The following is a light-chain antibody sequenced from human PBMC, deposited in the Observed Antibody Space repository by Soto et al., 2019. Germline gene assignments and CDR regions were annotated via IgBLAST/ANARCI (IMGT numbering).Light chain of an antibody. J-gene: IGKJ1*01. CDR2: DAS. CDR3: HQYCTSPGT. V-gene: IGKV3D-15*01. CDR1: QSVSSN. Sequence: EVVITPSPSPLSVSPGPQPPLSCRASQSVSSNLAWYQQKPGQAPGLLIYDASSRDSGIPDRFSGSGSGTDFTLTISRLQPEDFAVYYCHQYCTSPGTFGQGTKVEIK.